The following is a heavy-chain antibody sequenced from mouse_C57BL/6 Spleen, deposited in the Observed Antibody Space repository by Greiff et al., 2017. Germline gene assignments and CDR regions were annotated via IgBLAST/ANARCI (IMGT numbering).Heavy chain of an antibody. CDR1: GFSFTSYG. CDR3: AKTAYGNYYLDY. J-gene: IGHJ2*01. Sequence: VQLVESGPGLVQPSQSLSITCTVSGFSFTSYGVHWVRQSPGKGLEWLGVIWRGGSTDSNAAFMSRLSITKDNSKSQVFCKMNSLQADDTAIYYCAKTAYGNYYLDYWGQGTTRTVSS. D-gene: IGHD2-1*01. V-gene: IGHV2-5*01. CDR2: IWRGGST.